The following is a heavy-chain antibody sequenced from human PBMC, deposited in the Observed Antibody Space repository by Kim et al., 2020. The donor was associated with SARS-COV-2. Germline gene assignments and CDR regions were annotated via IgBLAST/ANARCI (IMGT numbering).Heavy chain of an antibody. Sequence: SETLSLTCAVYGGSFSDYYWSWIRQPPGKGLEWIGKINHSGSTNYNPSLKSRVTISVDTSKNQFSLKLSSVTAADTAVYYCARCRSFGGVIGNWGQGTLVTVSS. D-gene: IGHD3-16*02. CDR1: GGSFSDYY. CDR2: INHSGST. CDR3: ARCRSFGGVIGN. V-gene: IGHV4-34*01. J-gene: IGHJ4*02.